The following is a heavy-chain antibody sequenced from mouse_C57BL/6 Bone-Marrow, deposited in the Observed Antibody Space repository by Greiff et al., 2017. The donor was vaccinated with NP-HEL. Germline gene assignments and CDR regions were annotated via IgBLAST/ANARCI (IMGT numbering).Heavy chain of an antibody. CDR2: IDPSDSYT. D-gene: IGHD1-1*01. CDR1: GYTFTSYW. J-gene: IGHJ4*01. Sequence: QVQLQQPGAELVMPGASVKLSCKASGYTFTSYWMPWVKQRPGQGLEWIGEIDPSDSYTNYNQKFKGKSTLTVDKSSSTAYMQLSSLTSEDSAVYYCAREPITHDYGSRNDAMDYWGQGTSVTVSS. V-gene: IGHV1-69*01. CDR3: AREPITHDYGSRNDAMDY.